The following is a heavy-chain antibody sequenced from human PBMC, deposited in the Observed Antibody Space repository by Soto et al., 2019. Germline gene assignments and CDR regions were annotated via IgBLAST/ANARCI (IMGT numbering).Heavy chain of an antibody. J-gene: IGHJ4*02. CDR2: INSDGSST. D-gene: IGHD6-6*01. V-gene: IGHV3-74*01. Sequence: EVQLVETGGGLVHPGGSLRLSCAASGFTFTSDWMHWVRQVPGKGLVWVSRINSDGSSTSYTDSVKGRFTISRDNAKNTLFLQMNSLSAEDTAVYYCATWRGSSSLGFDSWGQGTLVTVSS. CDR1: GFTFTSDW. CDR3: ATWRGSSSLGFDS.